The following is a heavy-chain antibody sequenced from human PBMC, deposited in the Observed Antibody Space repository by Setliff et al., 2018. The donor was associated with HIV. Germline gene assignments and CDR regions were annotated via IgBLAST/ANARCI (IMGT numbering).Heavy chain of an antibody. Sequence: PGGSLRLSCTASGFSFRNFGMTWVRQAPGKGLEWVSSISSSDDDTHYADSLRGRFTVSGDNAKSALYLQMNNLGVDDTAVYYCVRDSAASVWVGASVYYFDFWGQGIQVTVSS. J-gene: IGHJ4*02. V-gene: IGHV3-21*01. CDR2: ISSSDDDT. CDR1: GFSFRNFG. D-gene: IGHD1-26*01. CDR3: VRDSAASVWVGASVYYFDF.